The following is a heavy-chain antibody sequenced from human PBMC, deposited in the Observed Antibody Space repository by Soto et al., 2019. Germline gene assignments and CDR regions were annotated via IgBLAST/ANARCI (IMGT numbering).Heavy chain of an antibody. CDR2: ISWNSGRI. Sequence: HLVESGGGLVQPGRSLRLSCVASGVSIDDSAMHWVRRVPGKGLEWVSGISWNSGRIGYADSVKGRFTISRDNSKNTLFLQMSSLRAEDTAVHFCAKEESSGWYTYFDYWGQGILVTVST. CDR1: GVSIDDSA. CDR3: AKEESSGWYTYFDY. J-gene: IGHJ4*02. V-gene: IGHV3-9*01. D-gene: IGHD6-19*01.